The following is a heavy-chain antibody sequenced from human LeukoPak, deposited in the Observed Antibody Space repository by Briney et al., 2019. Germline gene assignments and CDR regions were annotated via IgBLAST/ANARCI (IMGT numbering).Heavy chain of an antibody. J-gene: IGHJ3*02. Sequence: GGSLRLSCAGSGFTFSNYYMHWVRHAPGKGLVWVSHINGDGSSTSYADSVKGRFTISRDNAKNTLYLQMNSLRAEDTAVYYCARGGVTAAYDMWGLGTMVTVSS. CDR2: INGDGSST. D-gene: IGHD2-21*02. CDR1: GFTFSNYY. V-gene: IGHV3-74*01. CDR3: ARGGVTAAYDM.